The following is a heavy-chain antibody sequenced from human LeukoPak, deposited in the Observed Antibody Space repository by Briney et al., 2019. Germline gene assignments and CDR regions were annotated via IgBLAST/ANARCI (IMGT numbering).Heavy chain of an antibody. CDR3: ARGTRDWHGTDY. J-gene: IGHJ4*02. V-gene: IGHV3-74*01. D-gene: IGHD2-21*02. Sequence: PGGSLRLSCAASGFTFRTYWMHWVRQGPGKGLVWLSQISPDGRTATYADSVKGRITISRDNAKNTLYLQINSLTDEDAAVYFCARGTRDWHGTDYWGQGTLVTVSS. CDR1: GFTFRTYW. CDR2: ISPDGRTA.